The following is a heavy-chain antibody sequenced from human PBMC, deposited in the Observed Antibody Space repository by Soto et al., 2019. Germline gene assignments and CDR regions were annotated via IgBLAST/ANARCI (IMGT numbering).Heavy chain of an antibody. CDR2: IIGNGDTA. D-gene: IGHD4-17*01. V-gene: IGHV3-23*01. CDR1: GFSFTNYG. Sequence: EVQLLEAGGGLVQPGGSLRLSCAAXGFSFTNYGMSWVRQAPGKGLEWLAAIIGNGDTAYYADSVRGRFTISRDNSKNTLYLQLDDLGAEDTAIYYCAKDYDYGDSLPFDYWGQGTLVTVSS. CDR3: AKDYDYGDSLPFDY. J-gene: IGHJ4*02.